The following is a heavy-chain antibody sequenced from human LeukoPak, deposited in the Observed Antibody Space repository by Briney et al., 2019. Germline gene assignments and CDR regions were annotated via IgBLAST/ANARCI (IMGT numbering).Heavy chain of an antibody. D-gene: IGHD3-22*01. V-gene: IGHV3-73*01. CDR2: IRSKANSYAT. CDR1: GFTFSGSA. CDR3: TSTGYDSSGYQQRED. J-gene: IGHJ4*02. Sequence: GGSLRLSCAASGFTFSGSAMHWVRQASGKGLEWVGRIRSKANSYATAYAASVKGRFTISRDDSKNTAYLQMNSLKTEDTAVYYCTSTGYDSSGYQQREDWGQGTLVTVSS.